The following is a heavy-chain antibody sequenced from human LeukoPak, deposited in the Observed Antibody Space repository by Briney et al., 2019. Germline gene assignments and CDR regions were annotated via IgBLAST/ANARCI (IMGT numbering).Heavy chain of an antibody. V-gene: IGHV3-30-3*01. Sequence: GRSLRLSCAASGFTFSSYAMHWVRQAPGKGLEWVAVISYEGSNKYYADSVKGRFTISRDNSKNALYLQMNSLRAEDTAVYYCAREGELLFDYWGQGTLVTVSS. J-gene: IGHJ4*02. D-gene: IGHD1-26*01. CDR1: GFTFSSYA. CDR2: ISYEGSNK. CDR3: AREGELLFDY.